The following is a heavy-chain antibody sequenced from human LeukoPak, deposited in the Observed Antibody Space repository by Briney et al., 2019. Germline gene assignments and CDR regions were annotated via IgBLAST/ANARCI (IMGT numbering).Heavy chain of an antibody. CDR2: ISGSGGST. CDR1: GFTFSGYA. CDR3: ARYGVFGDTPRGHFYY. Sequence: GGSLRLSCAASGFTFSGYAMTWVRQAPGKGLEWVSAISGSGGSTYYADSVKGRFTISRGNSKNTLYLQMNSLRAEDTAVYYCARYGVFGDTPRGHFYYWGQGTLVTVSS. V-gene: IGHV3-23*01. D-gene: IGHD3-10*02. J-gene: IGHJ4*02.